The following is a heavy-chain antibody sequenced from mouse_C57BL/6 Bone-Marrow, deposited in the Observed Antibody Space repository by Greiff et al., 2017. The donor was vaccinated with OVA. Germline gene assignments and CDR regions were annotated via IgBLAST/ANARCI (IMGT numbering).Heavy chain of an antibody. D-gene: IGHD2-5*01. J-gene: IGHJ4*01. CDR3: AREEDSNTAMDY. V-gene: IGHV5-16*01. CDR1: GFTFSDYY. CDR2: INYDGSST. Sequence: EVMLVESEGGLVQPGSSMKLSCTASGFTFSDYYMAWVRQVPEKGLEWVANINYDGSSTYYLDSLKSRFIISRDNAKNILYLQMSSLKSEDTATDYCAREEDSNTAMDYWGQGTSVTVSS.